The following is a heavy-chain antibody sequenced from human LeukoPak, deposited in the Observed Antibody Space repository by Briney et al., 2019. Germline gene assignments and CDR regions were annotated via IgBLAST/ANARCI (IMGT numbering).Heavy chain of an antibody. CDR3: ARHVRPYSSSWYLDY. CDR1: GYNFATYW. Sequence: GGSLKISCKGSGYNFATYWIGWVRQMPGKGLEWMGIIYPDDSDTRYSPSFQGQVTISADKSLRTAYLQWSSLNASDTAMYYCARHVRPYSSSWYLDYWAQGILVTVSS. CDR2: IYPDDSDT. J-gene: IGHJ4*02. V-gene: IGHV5-51*01. D-gene: IGHD6-13*01.